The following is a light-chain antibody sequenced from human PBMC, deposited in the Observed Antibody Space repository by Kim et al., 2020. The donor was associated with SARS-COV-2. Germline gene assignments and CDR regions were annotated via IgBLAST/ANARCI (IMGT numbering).Light chain of an antibody. J-gene: IGKJ2*01. V-gene: IGKV3-20*01. CDR1: QSVSNPY. CDR3: HQYARSSET. CDR2: GTS. Sequence: LSPGESAPPSCSASQSVSNPYIAWYQQRPGQAPRLIVYGTSTRATGIPDRISGSGSETDFTLTISRVEPEDLAVYYCHQYARSSETFGQGTKLEI.